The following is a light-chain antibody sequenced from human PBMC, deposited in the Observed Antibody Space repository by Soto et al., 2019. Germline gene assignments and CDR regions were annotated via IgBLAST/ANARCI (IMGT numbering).Light chain of an antibody. CDR3: QKFSSVPWA. Sequence: DIQMTQSPSSLSASIGDRVTITCRATQGIANDLAWYQQKPGKAPKLLIYAASTLQPGVPPRFSGSGAATEFTLTSSILQPEDVATYYCQKFSSVPWAFGPGTKVDIK. V-gene: IGKV1-27*01. CDR2: AAS. CDR1: QGIAND. J-gene: IGKJ3*01.